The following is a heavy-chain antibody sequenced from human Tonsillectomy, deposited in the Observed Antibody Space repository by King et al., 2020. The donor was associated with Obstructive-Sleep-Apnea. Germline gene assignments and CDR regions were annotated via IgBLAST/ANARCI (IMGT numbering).Heavy chain of an antibody. CDR3: ARESSIAVAAVYYYYGMDV. D-gene: IGHD6-19*01. CDR2: IIPIFGTA. CDR1: GGTFSTYA. V-gene: IGHV1-69*01. Sequence: QLVQSGAEVKKPGSSVKVSCKASGGTFSTYAISWVRKAPGQGLEWMGGIIPIFGTANYAQKSQGRVPITADESTSTAYMGLSSLGSEDTAVYYCARESSIAVAAVYYYYGMDVWGQGTTVTVSS. J-gene: IGHJ6*02.